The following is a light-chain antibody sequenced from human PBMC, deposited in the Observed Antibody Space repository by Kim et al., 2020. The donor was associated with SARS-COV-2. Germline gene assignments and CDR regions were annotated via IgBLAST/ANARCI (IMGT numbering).Light chain of an antibody. CDR3: QQYGGSPPYT. J-gene: IGKJ2*01. CDR2: GAS. V-gene: IGKV3-20*01. CDR1: QSVTNNY. Sequence: SPGERVTLACRARQSVTNNYLAWYQQKAGQAPTLLIYGASARATGIADRFSGSGSGTDFTLTISRLEPEDFAVYYCQQYGGSPPYTFGQGTKLEIK.